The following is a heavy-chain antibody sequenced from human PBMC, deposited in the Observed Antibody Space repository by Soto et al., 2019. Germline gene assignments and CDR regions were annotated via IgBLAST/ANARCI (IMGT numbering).Heavy chain of an antibody. V-gene: IGHV1-69*13. CDR1: GGTFSSYA. CDR3: AKGDIVVVTATMEMYYYGMDV. CDR2: IIPIFSTT. D-gene: IGHD2-21*02. J-gene: IGHJ6*02. Sequence: ASVKVSCKASGGTFSSYAISWVRQAPGQGLEWMGGIIPIFSTTKYAQKFQGRVTITVDESTSTAYMELSSLRSEDTAMYYCAKGDIVVVTATMEMYYYGMDVWGQGTTVTVSS.